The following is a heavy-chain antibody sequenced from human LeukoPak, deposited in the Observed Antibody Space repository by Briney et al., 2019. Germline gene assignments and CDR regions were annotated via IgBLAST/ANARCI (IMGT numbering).Heavy chain of an antibody. J-gene: IGHJ5*02. D-gene: IGHD4-17*01. V-gene: IGHV4-39*01. CDR1: GGSISSSTYY. CDR2: IYYSGST. CDR3: ARGGTHHPTTVTTWFDP. Sequence: SETLSLTCTVSGGSISSSTYYWGWIRRPPGKGLEWIGSIYYSGSTYYNPSLKSRTTVSVDTSKNQFSLKLSSVTAADTAVYYCARGGTHHPTTVTTWFDPWGQGTLVTVSS.